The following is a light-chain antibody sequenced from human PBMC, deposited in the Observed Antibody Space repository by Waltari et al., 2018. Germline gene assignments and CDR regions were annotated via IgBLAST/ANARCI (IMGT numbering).Light chain of an antibody. J-gene: IGKJ3*01. Sequence: DIQMTQSPSSLSASVGDRVTITCRASQTIDNYLNWYQQKPGKATELLIFAASTLQRGVPSRFIGRGSGTDFTLTITSLQPEDFATYYCQQSSTTLFTFGPGTRVD. V-gene: IGKV1-39*01. CDR3: QQSSTTLFT. CDR2: AAS. CDR1: QTIDNY.